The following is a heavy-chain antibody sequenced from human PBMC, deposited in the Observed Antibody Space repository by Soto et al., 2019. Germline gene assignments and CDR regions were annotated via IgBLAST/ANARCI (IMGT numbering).Heavy chain of an antibody. V-gene: IGHV4-31*03. Sequence: PSETLSLTCTVSGGSITTGGYYWSWIRQLPGKGLEWIGHRYYSESTYYNPSLKSRVSISLDTSKNQFSLKLSFVTAADTAMYYCARTQCRARTCYSWSLEYWGQGTPVTV. CDR2: RYYSEST. J-gene: IGHJ4*02. CDR3: ARTQCRARTCYSWSLEY. D-gene: IGHD2-15*01. CDR1: GGSITTGGYY.